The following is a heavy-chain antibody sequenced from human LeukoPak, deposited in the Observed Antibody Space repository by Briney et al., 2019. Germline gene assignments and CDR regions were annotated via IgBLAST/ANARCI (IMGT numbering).Heavy chain of an antibody. J-gene: IGHJ4*02. Sequence: ASVKISCKVSGYTFTDYYMHWVQQAPGKGLEWVGLVDPEDGETIYAEKFQGRVTITADTSTDTAYMELSSLRSEDTAVYYCATDLMITMVRGVILDYWGQGTLVTVSS. V-gene: IGHV1-69-2*01. CDR2: VDPEDGET. CDR3: ATDLMITMVRGVILDY. D-gene: IGHD3-10*01. CDR1: GYTFTDYY.